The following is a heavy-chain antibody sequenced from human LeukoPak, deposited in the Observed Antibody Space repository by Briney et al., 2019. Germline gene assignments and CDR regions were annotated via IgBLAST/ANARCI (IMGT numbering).Heavy chain of an antibody. CDR2: KYYSGSA. CDR3: AAPYFCGISCLDVFNM. J-gene: IGHJ3*02. D-gene: IGHD2-21*01. Sequence: RSETLSLTCNVSVVAPCQGPYYCTSGRQHPGKGLEWIGYKYYSGSAKYNPYLQCRLTISNDTSKNRFSLQLSSVTAADTATYYCAAPYFCGISCLDVFNMWGQGTRVTVSS. CDR1: VVAPCQGPYY. V-gene: IGHV4-31*03.